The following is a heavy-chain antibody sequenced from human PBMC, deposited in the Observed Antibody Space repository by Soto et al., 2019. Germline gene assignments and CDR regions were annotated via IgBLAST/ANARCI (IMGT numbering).Heavy chain of an antibody. J-gene: IGHJ4*02. Sequence: SETLSLTCTVSGGSISSYCWSWIRQPPGKGLEWIGYIYYSGSTNYNPSLKSRVTISVDTSKNQFSLKLSSVTAADTAVYYCARGPVATPDFDYWGQGTLVTVSS. CDR3: ARGPVATPDFDY. CDR2: IYYSGST. V-gene: IGHV4-59*01. CDR1: GGSISSYC. D-gene: IGHD5-12*01.